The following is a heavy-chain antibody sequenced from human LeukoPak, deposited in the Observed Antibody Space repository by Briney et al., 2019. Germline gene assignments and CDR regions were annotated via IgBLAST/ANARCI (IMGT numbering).Heavy chain of an antibody. J-gene: IGHJ4*02. Sequence: GGSLRLSCTASGFTFSSNWMSWVRQAPGKGLEWVANIKQDGSEKNYVDSVKGRFTISRDNAKNSLYLQMNSLRAEDTAVYYCATDRDWTPLDYWGQGTLVTVSS. CDR2: IKQDGSEK. CDR1: GFTFSSNW. V-gene: IGHV3-7*01. D-gene: IGHD1-1*01. CDR3: ATDRDWTPLDY.